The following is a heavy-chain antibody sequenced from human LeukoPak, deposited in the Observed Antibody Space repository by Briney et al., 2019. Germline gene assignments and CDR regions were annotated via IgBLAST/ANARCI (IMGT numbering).Heavy chain of an antibody. CDR3: ARGLLYGSGSYENWFDP. CDR1: GYTLTELS. V-gene: IGHV1-24*01. CDR2: FDPEDGET. D-gene: IGHD3-10*01. J-gene: IGHJ5*02. Sequence: ASVKVSCKVSGYTLTELSMHWVRQAPGKGLEWMGGFDPEDGETIYAQKFQGRVTMTRNTSISTAYMELSSLRSEDTAVYYCARGLLYGSGSYENWFDPWGQGTLVTVSS.